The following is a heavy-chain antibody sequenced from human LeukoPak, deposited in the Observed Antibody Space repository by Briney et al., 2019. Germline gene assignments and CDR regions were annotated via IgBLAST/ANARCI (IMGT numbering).Heavy chain of an antibody. Sequence: PGGSLRLSCAASGFTFSRYAMSWVRQAPGKGLEWVSSISGSGVSTYYADSVKGRFTISRDNSKNTLYPQMNSLRAEDTAVYYCAKERRADGDYISAFDIWGQGTMVTVSS. CDR2: ISGSGVST. J-gene: IGHJ3*02. CDR1: GFTFSRYA. CDR3: AKERRADGDYISAFDI. D-gene: IGHD4-17*01. V-gene: IGHV3-23*01.